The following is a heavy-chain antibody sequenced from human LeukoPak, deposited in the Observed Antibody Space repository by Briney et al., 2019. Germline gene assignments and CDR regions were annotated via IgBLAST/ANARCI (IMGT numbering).Heavy chain of an antibody. J-gene: IGHJ4*02. D-gene: IGHD1-26*01. CDR1: GGSINTYY. CDR3: VRDRELTY. CDR2: IYYSGST. V-gene: IGHV4-59*01. Sequence: SETLSLTCTVSGGSINTYYWSWIRQPPGKGLEWIGYIYYSGSTNYNPSLKSRVTISIDTSKIQFSLKLTSVTAADTAVYYCVRDRELTYWGQGTLVTVSS.